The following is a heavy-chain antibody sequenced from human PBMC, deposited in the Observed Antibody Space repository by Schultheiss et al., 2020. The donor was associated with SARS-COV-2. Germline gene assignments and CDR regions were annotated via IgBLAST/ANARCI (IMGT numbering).Heavy chain of an antibody. D-gene: IGHD6-19*01. CDR2: ISYDGSNK. CDR3: ARDAGIAVAGWGNWFDP. V-gene: IGHV3-30*03. Sequence: GGSLRLSFAASGFTFSSYSMNWVRQAPGKGLEWVAVISYDGSNKYYADSVKGRFTISRDNSKNTLYLQMNSLRAEDTAVYYCARDAGIAVAGWGNWFDPWGQGTLVTVSS. CDR1: GFTFSSYS. J-gene: IGHJ5*02.